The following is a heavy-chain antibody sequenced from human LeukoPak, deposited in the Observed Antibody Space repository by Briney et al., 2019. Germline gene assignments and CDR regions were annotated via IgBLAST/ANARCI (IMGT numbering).Heavy chain of an antibody. Sequence: GESLKISCQASGYRFNDFWVGWARQVPGKGLEWMGIIQIADSETTYSPSFQGQVTISADTSLNTAHLQWNSLTASDTAIYYCARRMRRNWNPDLWSFDYWGQGTLVSVSS. CDR1: GYRFNDFW. CDR3: ARRMRRNWNPDLWSFDY. CDR2: IQIADSET. J-gene: IGHJ4*02. V-gene: IGHV5-51*01. D-gene: IGHD1-1*01.